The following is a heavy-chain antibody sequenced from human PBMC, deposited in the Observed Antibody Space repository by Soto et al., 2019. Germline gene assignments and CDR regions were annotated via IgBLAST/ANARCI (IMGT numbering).Heavy chain of an antibody. CDR1: GYTFTNYD. V-gene: IGHV1-8*01. Sequence: QVQLVQSGAEVKKPGASVKVSCKASGYTFTNYDIHWVRQATGQGLEWIGWMNPSSGETGYAQKFRGRVAMTRDTSIRTVYMELSSLGSEVTAVYYCARGPAYSRAWLPCDYWGPGTLVTASS. D-gene: IGHD6-19*01. J-gene: IGHJ4*02. CDR3: ARGPAYSRAWLPCDY. CDR2: MNPSSGET.